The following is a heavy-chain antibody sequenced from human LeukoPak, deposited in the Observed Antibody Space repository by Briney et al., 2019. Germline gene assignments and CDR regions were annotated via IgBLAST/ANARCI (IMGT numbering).Heavy chain of an antibody. CDR2: IVVGSGNT. D-gene: IGHD3-22*01. Sequence: GTSVKVSCKASGFTFTSSAVQWVRQARGQRLEWIGWIVVGSGNTNYAQKFQERATITRDMSTSTAYMELSSLRSEDTAVYYCAAFYDSSGYDYFDYWGQGTLVTVSS. CDR3: AAFYDSSGYDYFDY. J-gene: IGHJ4*02. V-gene: IGHV1-58*01. CDR1: GFTFTSSA.